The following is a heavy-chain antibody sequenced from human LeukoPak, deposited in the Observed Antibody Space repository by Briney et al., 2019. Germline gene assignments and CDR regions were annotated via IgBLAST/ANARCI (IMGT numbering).Heavy chain of an antibody. D-gene: IGHD3-3*01. J-gene: IGHJ4*02. CDR3: ARVGSITIFGVGRGALTY. V-gene: IGHV4-34*01. CDR1: GGSFSGYY. Sequence: SETLSLTCAVYGGSFSGYYWSWIRQPPGKGLEWIGEINHSGSTNYNPSLKSRVTISVDTSKNQFSLKLSSVTAADTAVNYCARVGSITIFGVGRGALTYWGQGTLVTVSS. CDR2: INHSGST.